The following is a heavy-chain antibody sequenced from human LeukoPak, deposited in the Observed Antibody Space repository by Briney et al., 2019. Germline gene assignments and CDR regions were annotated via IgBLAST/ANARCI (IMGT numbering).Heavy chain of an antibody. D-gene: IGHD3-10*01. V-gene: IGHV4-34*01. CDR1: GGSLNNYF. CDR3: ARCEGVVGAPFDL. J-gene: IGHJ2*01. CDR2: VSDSGRS. Sequence: SETLSLTCAVSGGSLNNYFWNWIRQAPGKGLEWIGEVSDSGRSNYNPSLESRLTISVDTSKDQFSLNLYSVTAADMAVYYCARCEGVVGAPFDLWGRGTLVTVSS.